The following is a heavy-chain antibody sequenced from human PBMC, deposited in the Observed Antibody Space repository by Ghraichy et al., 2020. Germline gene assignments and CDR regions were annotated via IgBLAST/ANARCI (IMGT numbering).Heavy chain of an antibody. D-gene: IGHD2-15*01. CDR1: GGTFSHYA. V-gene: IGHV1-69*13. CDR2: VIPLFKTT. J-gene: IGHJ6*02. CDR3: ARGGGYCNGGKCFRPSDHYGMDV. Sequence: SVKVSCRTSGGTFSHYALTWVRQAPGQGLEWMGGVIPLFKTTDYAQRFQGRITITADESATLAYLELSSLTSDDTAVYYCARGGGYCNGGKCFRPSDHYGMDVWGQGTTVTVSS.